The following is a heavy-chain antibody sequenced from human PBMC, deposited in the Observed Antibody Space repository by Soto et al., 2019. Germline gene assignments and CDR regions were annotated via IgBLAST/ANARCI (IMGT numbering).Heavy chain of an antibody. CDR1: GYSIISGYY. D-gene: IGHD3-10*01. CDR3: ARVGGYGMDV. J-gene: IGHJ6*02. Sequence: SETLSLTCAVSGYSIISGYYWGWIRQPPGKGLEWIGSIYHSGSTYNNPSLKSRVTISVDTSKNQFSLKLSSVTAADTAVYYCARVGGYGMDVWGQGTTVTVSS. CDR2: IYHSGST. V-gene: IGHV4-38-2*01.